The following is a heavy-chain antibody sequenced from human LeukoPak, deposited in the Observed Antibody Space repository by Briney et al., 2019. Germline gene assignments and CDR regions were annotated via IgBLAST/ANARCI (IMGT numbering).Heavy chain of an antibody. D-gene: IGHD3-16*02. J-gene: IGHJ3*02. CDR1: GYSINNGYY. Sequence: SSETLSLTCTVSGYSINNGYYWGWIRQPPGKGLEWIGSVSHSGDAYYNPSLKSRVTISVDTSKNQFSLKLSSVTAADTAVYYCARLPYDYVWGSYRYLFPPHAFDIWGQGTMVTVSS. CDR3: ARLPYDYVWGSYRYLFPPHAFDI. V-gene: IGHV4-38-2*02. CDR2: VSHSGDA.